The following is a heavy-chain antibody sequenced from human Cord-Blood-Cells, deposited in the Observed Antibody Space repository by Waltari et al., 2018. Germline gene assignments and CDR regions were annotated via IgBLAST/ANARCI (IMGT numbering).Heavy chain of an antibody. J-gene: IGHJ5*02. Sequence: QVQLQESGPGLVKPSQTLSLTCPVSGGPISSGSHYWSWIRQPAGKGLEWIGYIYTRGSTNYNPSLKSRVTISVDTSKNQFSLKLSSVTAADTAVYYCARDSATWGQGTLVTVSS. CDR2: IYTRGST. V-gene: IGHV4-61*09. CDR3: ARDSAT. CDR1: GGPISSGSHY. D-gene: IGHD3-10*01.